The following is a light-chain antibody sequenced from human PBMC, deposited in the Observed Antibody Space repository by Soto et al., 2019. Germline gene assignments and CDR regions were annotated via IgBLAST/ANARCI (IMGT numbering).Light chain of an antibody. J-gene: IGLJ1*01. V-gene: IGLV2-14*01. CDR2: DAT. CDR3: SSYTTSRSYV. CDR1: SSDVGGYIY. Sequence: QSALTQPASVSGSPGQSITISCTGTSSDVGGYIYVSWYQQHPGKAPKLMIYDATSRPSGVSYRFSGSKSGNTASLTISGLQAEDEADYYCSSYTTSRSYVFGTGTKVTVL.